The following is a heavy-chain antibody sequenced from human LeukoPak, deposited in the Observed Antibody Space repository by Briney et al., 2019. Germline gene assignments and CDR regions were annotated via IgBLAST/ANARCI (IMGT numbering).Heavy chain of an antibody. Sequence: SETLSLTCTVSGGSISSYYWSWIRQPPGKGLEWIGYIYYSGSTYYYNPSLKSRVTMSVDTSKNQFSLKLSSVTAADTAVYYCTRQYYYDGSGPFQHWGQGTLVTVSS. CDR3: TRQYYYDGSGPFQH. CDR2: IYYSGSTY. V-gene: IGHV4-59*08. CDR1: GGSISSYY. D-gene: IGHD3-22*01. J-gene: IGHJ1*01.